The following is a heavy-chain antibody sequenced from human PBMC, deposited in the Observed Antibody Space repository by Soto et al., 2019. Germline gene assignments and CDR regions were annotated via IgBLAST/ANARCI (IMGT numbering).Heavy chain of an antibody. Sequence: VQLAESGGGLVLTGGSLRLSCAASGFSFVSYWMHWVRQVPGEGLAWVSRINGNADNSDYADSVKGRFTISRDNAMNRLYLQMDSLRADDTGVYYCARQLERRVGAASHWGQGTRVSVSS. CDR3: ARQLERRVGAASH. V-gene: IGHV3-74*01. D-gene: IGHD1-26*01. CDR1: GFSFVSYW. J-gene: IGHJ4*02. CDR2: INGNADNS.